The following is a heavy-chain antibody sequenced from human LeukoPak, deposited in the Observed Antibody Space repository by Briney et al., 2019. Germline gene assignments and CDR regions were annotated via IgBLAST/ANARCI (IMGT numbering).Heavy chain of an antibody. CDR1: GFTFSSYW. Sequence: GGSLRLSCAASGFTFSSYWMHWVRQAPGKGLVWVSRINSDGSSTSYADSVKGRFTISRDNAKNSLYLQMNSLRAEDTAVYYCARAGLFLDATNLAPRWDYIDYWGQGTLVTVSS. CDR3: ARAGLFLDATNLAPRWDYIDY. D-gene: IGHD3-16*01. J-gene: IGHJ4*02. CDR2: INSDGSST. V-gene: IGHV3-74*01.